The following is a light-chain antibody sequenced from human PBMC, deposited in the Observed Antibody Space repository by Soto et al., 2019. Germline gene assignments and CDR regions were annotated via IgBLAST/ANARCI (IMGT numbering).Light chain of an antibody. V-gene: IGLV2-14*01. CDR3: SSYTSSSSLV. CDR1: SSDVGSYNY. J-gene: IGLJ1*01. CDR2: EVS. Sequence: QSAPTQPASVSGSPGQSITISCTGASSDVGSYNYVSWYQQYPGKAPKLMLFEVSARPSGVSNRFSGSKSGNTASLTISGLQAEDEADYYCSSYTSSSSLVFGTGTKLTLL.